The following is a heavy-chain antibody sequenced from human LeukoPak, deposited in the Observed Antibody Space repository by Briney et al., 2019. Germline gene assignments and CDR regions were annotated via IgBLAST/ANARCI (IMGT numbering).Heavy chain of an antibody. V-gene: IGHV3-43*02. CDR1: GFTFDDYA. Sequence: GGSLRLXCAASGFTFDDYAMHWVRQAPGKGLEWVSLISGDGGSTYYADSVKGRFTISRDNSKNSLYLQMNSLRTEDTALYYCAKDMERYYDFWSGYYNGFDPWGQGTLVTVSS. D-gene: IGHD3-3*01. J-gene: IGHJ5*02. CDR3: AKDMERYYDFWSGYYNGFDP. CDR2: ISGDGGST.